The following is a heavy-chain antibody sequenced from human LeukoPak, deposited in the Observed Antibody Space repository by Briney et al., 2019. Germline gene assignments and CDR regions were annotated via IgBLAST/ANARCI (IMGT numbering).Heavy chain of an antibody. J-gene: IGHJ4*02. V-gene: IGHV3-23*01. CDR1: GFTFSNYA. D-gene: IGHD4-17*01. CDR3: AKGMTTVTTRSPLDY. Sequence: GGSLRLSCAASGFTFSNYAMSWVRQAPGKGLEWVSLISGSIGSTSYAGSVKGRFTISRDTSKNTLYLQMNSLRAEDTAIYYCAKGMTTVTTRSPLDYWGQGTLVTVSS. CDR2: ISGSIGST.